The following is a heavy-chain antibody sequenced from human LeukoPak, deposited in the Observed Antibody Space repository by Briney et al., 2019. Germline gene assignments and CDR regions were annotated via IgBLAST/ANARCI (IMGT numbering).Heavy chain of an antibody. CDR2: INPNSGGT. CDR3: ARGQEGSKDSSGYYYAFDI. V-gene: IGHV1-2*02. D-gene: IGHD3-22*01. J-gene: IGHJ3*02. Sequence: VASVKVSCKASGYTFTGYYMHWVRQAPGQGLEWMGWINPNSGGTNYAQKFQGRVTMTRDTSISTAYMDLSRLRSDDTAVYYCARGQEGSKDSSGYYYAFDIWGQGTMVTVSS. CDR1: GYTFTGYY.